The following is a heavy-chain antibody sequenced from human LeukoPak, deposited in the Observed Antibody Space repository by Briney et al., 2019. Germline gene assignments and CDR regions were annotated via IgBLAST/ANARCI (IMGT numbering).Heavy chain of an antibody. CDR3: ARDISYDYGDYEVSYFQH. CDR2: IIPILGIA. D-gene: IGHD4-17*01. V-gene: IGHV1-69*04. Sequence: SVKVSCKASGGTFSSYTISGVRQAPGQGLEWMGRIIPILGIANYAQKFQGRVTITADKSTSTAYMELSSLRSEDTAVYYCARDISYDYGDYEVSYFQHWGRGTLVTVSS. CDR1: GGTFSSYT. J-gene: IGHJ1*01.